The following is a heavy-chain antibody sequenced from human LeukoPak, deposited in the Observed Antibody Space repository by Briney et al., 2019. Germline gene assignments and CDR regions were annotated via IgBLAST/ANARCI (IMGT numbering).Heavy chain of an antibody. J-gene: IGHJ4*02. D-gene: IGHD5-12*01. CDR2: LSPNSGKS. V-gene: IGHV1-8*01. CDR1: GYTFTSYD. CDR3: VAGYALSGFDC. Sequence: ASVKVSCKASGYTFTSYDINWVRQATGQGLEWMGWLSPNSGKSGHAQKFQGRVTMTRDTSISTAYMELSSLRSEDTAVYYCVAGYALSGFDCWGQGTLVTVSS.